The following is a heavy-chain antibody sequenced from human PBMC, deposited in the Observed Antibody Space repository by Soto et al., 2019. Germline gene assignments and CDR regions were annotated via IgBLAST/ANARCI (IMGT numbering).Heavy chain of an antibody. J-gene: IGHJ4*02. CDR3: ARDFGHGYYLDY. D-gene: IGHD3-3*01. CDR1: GFTFSSYA. Sequence: GGSLRLSCAASGFTFSSYAMHWVRQAPGKGLEWVAVISYDGSNKYYADSVKGRFTISRDNSKNTLYLQMNSLRDEDTAVYFCARDFGHGYYLDYWGRGTLVTV. CDR2: ISYDGSNK. V-gene: IGHV3-30-3*01.